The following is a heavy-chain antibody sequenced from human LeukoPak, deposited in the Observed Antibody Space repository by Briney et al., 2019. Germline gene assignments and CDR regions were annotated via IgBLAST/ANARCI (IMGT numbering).Heavy chain of an antibody. CDR3: ARGSSSLDY. D-gene: IGHD6-13*01. CDR1: GFTFSGYS. J-gene: IGHJ4*02. V-gene: IGHV3-21*01. Sequence: GGSLRLSCAASGFTFSGYSMNWVRQAPGKGLEWVSSISTGSNYIYYADSVKGRFTTSRDNAKNSLYLQMNSLRAEDTVVYYCARGSSSLDYWGQGTLVTVSS. CDR2: ISTGSNYI.